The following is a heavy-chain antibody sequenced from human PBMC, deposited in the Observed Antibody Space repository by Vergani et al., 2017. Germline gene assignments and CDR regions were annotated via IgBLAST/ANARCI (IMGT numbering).Heavy chain of an antibody. J-gene: IGHJ2*01. CDR1: GDSIISRSYY. D-gene: IGHD3-10*01. CDR3: ASGKYCSDSTSHFHGRYFDV. V-gene: IGHV4-39*01. CDR2: INNSGNG. Sequence: QMQLQESGPGLVKASETLSLTCTVSGDSIISRSYYWGWIRQPPGKGLEWIGSINNSGNGYSSSSLKSRGTISADTSKNQFSLRLTSVTAADTAVYYCASGKYCSDSTSHFHGRYFDVWGRGTLVTVPS.